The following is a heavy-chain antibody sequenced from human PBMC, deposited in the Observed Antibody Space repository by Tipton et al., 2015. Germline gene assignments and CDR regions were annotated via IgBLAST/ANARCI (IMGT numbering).Heavy chain of an antibody. J-gene: IGHJ6*02. D-gene: IGHD4-23*01. Sequence: TLSLTCAVYGGSFRGYYWSWIRQPPGKGLEWIGEINHSGSTNYNPSLKSRVNISVDTSKNQFSLKLTSLTAADTAVYYCARDYYGGDSGGHYYYGTDFWGQGTTVTVSS. CDR3: ARDYYGGDSGGHYYYGTDF. CDR1: GGSFRGYY. V-gene: IGHV4-34*01. CDR2: INHSGST.